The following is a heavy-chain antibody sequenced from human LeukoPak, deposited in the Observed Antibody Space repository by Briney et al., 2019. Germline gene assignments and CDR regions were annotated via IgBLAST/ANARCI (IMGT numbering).Heavy chain of an antibody. J-gene: IGHJ4*02. CDR2: ISGRGGST. Sequence: PGGSLRLSCAASGFTFSSYAMSWVRQAPGKGLEWVSAISGRGGSTYYADSVKGRFTISRDNSKNTLYLQMNSLGAEDTAVYYCAKFTETYYGYFDYWGQGTLVTVSS. CDR1: GFTFSSYA. D-gene: IGHD3-3*01. V-gene: IGHV3-23*01. CDR3: AKFTETYYGYFDY.